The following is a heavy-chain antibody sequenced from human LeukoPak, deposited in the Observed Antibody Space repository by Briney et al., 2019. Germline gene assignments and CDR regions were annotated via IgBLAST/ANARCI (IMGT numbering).Heavy chain of an antibody. D-gene: IGHD3-16*02. CDR3: ARVIITFGGVIVTYYYYGMDV. Sequence: SETLSLTCAVSGYSLSSGYYWGWIPQPPGKGLVWIGSIYNSGSTYYNPSLKGRVTIPVDTSKTQFSLKLSFVTAADTAVYYCARVIITFGGVIVTYYYYGMDVWGKGTTVTVSS. CDR2: IYNSGST. J-gene: IGHJ6*04. CDR1: GYSLSSGYY. V-gene: IGHV4-38-2*01.